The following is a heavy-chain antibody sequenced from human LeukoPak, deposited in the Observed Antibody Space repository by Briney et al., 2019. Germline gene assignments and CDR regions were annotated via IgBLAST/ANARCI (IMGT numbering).Heavy chain of an antibody. CDR2: IYPGDSQS. V-gene: IGHV5-51*01. CDR1: GYGFTTYW. CDR3: ARQRYTYDLDA. D-gene: IGHD1-1*01. J-gene: IGHJ6*02. Sequence: GESLKISCKGSGYGFTTYWIGWVRQMPGKGLEWMGIIYPGDSQSRYSPSFQGQVTMSADKSISTAYLQWSSLKASDTAIYYCARQRYTYDLDAWGQGTAVTVSS.